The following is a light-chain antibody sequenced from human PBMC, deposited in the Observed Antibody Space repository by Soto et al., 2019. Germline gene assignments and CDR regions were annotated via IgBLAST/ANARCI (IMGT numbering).Light chain of an antibody. Sequence: EIVLTQSPSTLSVSPAERATLSCRASENVYGNVAWYQQKPGQAPSLLIYDASTRATDIPARFSGSGSGTEFTLTISSLQSADCAIYFCQHGRSFGQGTKVDIK. CDR1: ENVYGN. J-gene: IGKJ1*01. CDR3: QHGRS. CDR2: DAS. V-gene: IGKV3-15*01.